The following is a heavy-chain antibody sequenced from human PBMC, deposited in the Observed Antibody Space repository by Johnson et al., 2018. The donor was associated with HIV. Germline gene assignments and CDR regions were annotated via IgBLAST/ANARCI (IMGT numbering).Heavy chain of an antibody. CDR1: GFTFSSYA. V-gene: IGHV3-30-3*02. D-gene: IGHD3-22*01. CDR2: ISYDGSNK. Sequence: QVQLVESGGGVVQPGKSLRLSCAASGFTFSSYAMHWVRQAPGKGLEWVAVISYDGSNKYYADSVKGRFTISRDNSKNTLYLQMNSLRDEDTAVYYCAKLFLTTDAVDIWGRGTMVTVSS. CDR3: AKLFLTTDAVDI. J-gene: IGHJ3*02.